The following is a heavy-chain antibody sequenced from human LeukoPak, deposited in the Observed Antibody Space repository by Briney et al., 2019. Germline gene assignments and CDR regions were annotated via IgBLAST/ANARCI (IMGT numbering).Heavy chain of an antibody. Sequence: GGSLRLSCAASGFIFSSYAMSWVRQAPGKGLEWVSAINGGGGSTDYADSVKGRFTISRDNSKNTLYLQMNSLRVEDTAVYCCAKDLRRQQPPDYWGQGTLVTVSS. CDR2: INGGGGST. V-gene: IGHV3-23*01. D-gene: IGHD6-13*01. CDR1: GFIFSSYA. J-gene: IGHJ4*02. CDR3: AKDLRRQQPPDY.